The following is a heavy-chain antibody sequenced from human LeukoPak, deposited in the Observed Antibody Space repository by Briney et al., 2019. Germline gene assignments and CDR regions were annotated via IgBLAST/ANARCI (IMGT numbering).Heavy chain of an antibody. CDR3: ARVGGWYWSYYYGMDV. CDR1: GFTFSSYS. CDR2: ISSSSSTI. Sequence: PGGSLRLSCAASGFTFSSYSMNWVRQAPGKGLEWVSYISSSSSTIYYADSVKGRFTISRDNAKNSLYLQMNSLRAEDTAVYYCARVGGWYWSYYYGMDVWGQGTTVTVSS. V-gene: IGHV3-48*01. J-gene: IGHJ6*02. D-gene: IGHD6-19*01.